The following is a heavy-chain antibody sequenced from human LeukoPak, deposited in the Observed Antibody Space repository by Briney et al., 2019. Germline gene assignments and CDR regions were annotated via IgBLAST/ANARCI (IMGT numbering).Heavy chain of an antibody. CDR2: INPSGGST. CDR3: TIDSSGIAKYFQH. V-gene: IGHV1-46*01. Sequence: ASVKVSCKASGYTFTGYYMQWVRQAPGQGLEWMGIINPSGGSTSYAQKFQGRVTMTRDMSTSTVYMDLSSLRSEDTAVYYCTIDSSGIAKYFQHWGQGKLVTVSS. J-gene: IGHJ1*01. CDR1: GYTFTGYY. D-gene: IGHD6-13*01.